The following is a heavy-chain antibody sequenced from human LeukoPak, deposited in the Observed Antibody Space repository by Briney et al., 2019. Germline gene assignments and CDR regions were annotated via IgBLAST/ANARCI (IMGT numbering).Heavy chain of an antibody. D-gene: IGHD5-12*01. CDR2: ISYDGSNK. V-gene: IGHV3-30-3*01. CDR3: AKDSSGYEIYYMDV. CDR1: GFTFSSYA. J-gene: IGHJ6*03. Sequence: GGSLRLSCAASGFTFSSYAMHWVRQAPGKGLEWVAVISYDGSNKYYADSVKGRFTISRDNSKNTLYLQMNSLRAEDTAVYYCAKDSSGYEIYYMDVWGKGTTVTVSS.